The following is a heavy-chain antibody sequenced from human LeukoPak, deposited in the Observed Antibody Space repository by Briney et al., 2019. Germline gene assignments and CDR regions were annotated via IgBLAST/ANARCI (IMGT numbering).Heavy chain of an antibody. Sequence: ASGTLSLTLSISGPPLRSDDYYWAWIRQPPGKGLEWIGRIYNSGTTNYNPSLKSRVTMSLDTSKKQFSLNLNSVTAADTAVYYCARMFDYWGQGTLVTVSS. CDR3: ARMFDY. J-gene: IGHJ4*02. CDR2: IYNSGTT. CDR1: GPPLRSDDYY. V-gene: IGHV4-61*02.